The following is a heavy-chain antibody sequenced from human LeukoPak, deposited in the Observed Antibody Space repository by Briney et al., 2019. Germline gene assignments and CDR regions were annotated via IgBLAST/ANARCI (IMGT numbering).Heavy chain of an antibody. J-gene: IGHJ4*02. CDR1: GDSISSYY. CDR3: ARVRYGGPYYFDY. CDR2: IYYSGST. D-gene: IGHD4-23*01. V-gene: IGHV4-59*01. Sequence: SETLSLTCTVSGDSISSYYWSWIRQPPGKGLEWIGYIYYSGSTNYNPSLKSRVTISVDTSKNQFSLKLSSVTAADTAVYYCARVRYGGPYYFDYWGQGTLVTVSS.